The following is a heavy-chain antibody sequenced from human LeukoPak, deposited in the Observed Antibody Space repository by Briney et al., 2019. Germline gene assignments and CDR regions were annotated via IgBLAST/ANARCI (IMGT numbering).Heavy chain of an antibody. D-gene: IGHD6-13*01. J-gene: IGHJ4*02. CDR1: GDSVSSNYAA. Sequence: SQTLSLTCAISGDSVSSNYAAWNWLRQSPSRGLEWLGRTYYRSKWYNDYAVSVKSRITITPDTSTYQFSLQLNSVTPEGTALYYCARVDRAISTTGTLGDWGQRTRVTVSS. CDR3: ARVDRAISTTGTLGD. CDR2: TYYRSKWYN. V-gene: IGHV6-1*01.